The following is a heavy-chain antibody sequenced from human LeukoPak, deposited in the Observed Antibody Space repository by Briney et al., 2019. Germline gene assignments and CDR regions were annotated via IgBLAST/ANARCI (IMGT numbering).Heavy chain of an antibody. CDR3: ARWRYYYDSSGYYSPDYFDY. CDR1: GFTFSDYY. CDR2: ISSSGSTI. Sequence: GGSLRLSCAASGFTFSDYYMSWIRQAPGKGLEWVSYISSSGSTIYYADSVKGRFTISRDNAKISLYLQMNSLRAEDTAVYYCARWRYYYDSSGYYSPDYFDYWGQGTLVTVSS. J-gene: IGHJ4*02. V-gene: IGHV3-11*01. D-gene: IGHD3-22*01.